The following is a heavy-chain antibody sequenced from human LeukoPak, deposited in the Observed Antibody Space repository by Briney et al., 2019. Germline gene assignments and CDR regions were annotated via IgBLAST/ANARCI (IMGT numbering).Heavy chain of an antibody. D-gene: IGHD6-19*01. Sequence: GGSLRLSCAASGFTFSSYAMSWVRQSPGKGLEWVSAISGSGGSTYYADSVKGRFTISRDNSKSMLYLQMNSLRAEDTAVYYCAKTEAVAGSPFDYWGQGTLVTVSS. CDR3: AKTEAVAGSPFDY. CDR1: GFTFSSYA. J-gene: IGHJ4*02. CDR2: ISGSGGST. V-gene: IGHV3-23*01.